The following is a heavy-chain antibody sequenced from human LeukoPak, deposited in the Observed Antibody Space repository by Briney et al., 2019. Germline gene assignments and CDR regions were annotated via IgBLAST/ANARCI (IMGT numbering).Heavy chain of an antibody. CDR2: IYADESST. J-gene: IGHJ4*02. Sequence: GGSLRLSCVASGFTFSSYWMHWVRQAPGKGPVWVSRIYADESSTNYADSVKGRFTISRDNAKNSLYLQMNSLRAEDTAVYYCARVDSSSSWYGYWGQGTLVTVSS. CDR1: GFTFSSYW. V-gene: IGHV3-74*01. D-gene: IGHD6-13*01. CDR3: ARVDSSSSWYGY.